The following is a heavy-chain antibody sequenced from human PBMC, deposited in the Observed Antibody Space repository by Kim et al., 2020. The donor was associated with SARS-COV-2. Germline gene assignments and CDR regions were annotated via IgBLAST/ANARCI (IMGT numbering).Heavy chain of an antibody. CDR2: INHSGST. CDR1: GGSFSGYY. Sequence: SETLSLTCAVYGGSFSGYYWSWIRQPPGKGLEWIGEINHSGSTNYNPSLKSRVTISVDTSKNQFSLKLSSVTAADTAVYYCAREGRSYGYGNWFDPWGQGTLVTVSS. J-gene: IGHJ5*02. D-gene: IGHD5-18*01. CDR3: AREGRSYGYGNWFDP. V-gene: IGHV4-34*01.